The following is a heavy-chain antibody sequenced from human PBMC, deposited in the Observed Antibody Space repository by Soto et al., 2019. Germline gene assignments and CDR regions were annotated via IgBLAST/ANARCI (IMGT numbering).Heavy chain of an antibody. J-gene: IGHJ4*02. D-gene: IGHD3-22*01. CDR1: GLTFSSYG. V-gene: IGHV3-30*18. CDR2: ISYDGSNK. CDR3: AKDLRTYYYDSGFDY. Sequence: GGSLRLSCAASGLTFSSYGMHWVRQAPGKGLEWVAVISYDGSNKYYADSVKSRFTISRDNSKNTLYLQMNSLRAEDTAVYYCAKDLRTYYYDSGFDYWGQGTLVTVSS.